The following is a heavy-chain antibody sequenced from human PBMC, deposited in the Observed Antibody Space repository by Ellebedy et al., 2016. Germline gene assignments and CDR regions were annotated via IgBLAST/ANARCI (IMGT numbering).Heavy chain of an antibody. Sequence: GGSLRLSCAASGFTFSSYRMNWVRQAPGKGLEWVGRIKSKTDGGTTDYAAPVKGRFTISRDYSKNTLYLQMNSLKTEDTAVYYCTTEWMGRIAVGYYYYGMDVWGQGTTVTVSS. D-gene: IGHD6-19*01. CDR3: TTEWMGRIAVGYYYYGMDV. J-gene: IGHJ6*02. V-gene: IGHV3-15*01. CDR2: IKSKTDGGTT. CDR1: GFTFSSYR.